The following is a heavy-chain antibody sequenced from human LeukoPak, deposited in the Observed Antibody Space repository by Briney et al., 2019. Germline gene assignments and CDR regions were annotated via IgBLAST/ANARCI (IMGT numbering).Heavy chain of an antibody. CDR1: GGTFSSYA. J-gene: IGHJ6*02. CDR3: ARERRLYYYYGMDV. CDR2: INPSGGST. Sequence: GASVKVSCKASGGTFSSYAISWVRQAPGQGLEWMGIINPSGGSTSYAQKFQGRVTMTRDTSTSTVYMELSSLRSEDTAVYYCARERRLYYYYGMDVWGQGTTVTVSS. V-gene: IGHV1-46*01.